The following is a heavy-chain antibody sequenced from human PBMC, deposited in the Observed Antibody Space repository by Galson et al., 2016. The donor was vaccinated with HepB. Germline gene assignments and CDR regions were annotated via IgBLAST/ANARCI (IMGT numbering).Heavy chain of an antibody. CDR1: GFTFSNYW. V-gene: IGHV3-7*03. Sequence: SLRLSCAASGFTFSNYWMSWVRQAPGKGLEYVATISDDGNEKYYVDSVRGRFTISRDNAKNSLDLQMNSLRVDDTAVYYCASNNRGWGQGTLVTVSS. D-gene: IGHD3-10*01. J-gene: IGHJ1*01. CDR3: ASNNRG. CDR2: ISDDGNEK.